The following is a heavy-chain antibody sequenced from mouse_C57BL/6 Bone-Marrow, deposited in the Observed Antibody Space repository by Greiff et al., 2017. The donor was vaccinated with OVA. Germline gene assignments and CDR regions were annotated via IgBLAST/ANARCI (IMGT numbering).Heavy chain of an antibody. D-gene: IGHD1-1*01. V-gene: IGHV1-50*01. Sequence: QVQLQQPGAELVKPGASVKLSCKASGYTFTSYWMQWVKQRPGQGLEWIGEIDPSDSYTNYNQKFKGKATLTVDTSSSTAYMQLSSLTAEDSAVYYCARNTTVPYWGQGTTLTVSA. CDR3: ARNTTVPY. CDR1: GYTFTSYW. CDR2: IDPSDSYT. J-gene: IGHJ2*01.